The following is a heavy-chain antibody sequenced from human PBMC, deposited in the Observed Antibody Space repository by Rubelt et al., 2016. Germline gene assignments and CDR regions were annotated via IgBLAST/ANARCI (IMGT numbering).Heavy chain of an antibody. V-gene: IGHV3-7*03. CDR3: APGPPHDY. J-gene: IGHJ4*02. Sequence: EVQLVESGGGVVRPGGSLRLSCAASGFTFDDYGMSWVRQAPGKGLEWVANIKEDGSEKYYVDSVKDRFTISRDNAKNSLYLQMNSLRVEDTAVYYCAPGPPHDYWGQGTLVTVSS. CDR1: GFTFDDYG. CDR2: IKEDGSEK.